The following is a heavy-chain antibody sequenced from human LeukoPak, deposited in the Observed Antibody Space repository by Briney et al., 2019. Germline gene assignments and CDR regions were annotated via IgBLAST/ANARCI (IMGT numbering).Heavy chain of an antibody. V-gene: IGHV1-2*02. D-gene: IGHD3-10*01. J-gene: IGHJ6*02. Sequence: ASVKVSCKASGYTFTGYYMHWVRQAPGQGLEWMGWINPNSGGTNYGQKFQGRVTMTRDTSISTAYMELSRLRSDDTAVYYCARDSRLLWFGESTPYGMDVWGQGTTVTVSS. CDR1: GYTFTGYY. CDR2: INPNSGGT. CDR3: ARDSRLLWFGESTPYGMDV.